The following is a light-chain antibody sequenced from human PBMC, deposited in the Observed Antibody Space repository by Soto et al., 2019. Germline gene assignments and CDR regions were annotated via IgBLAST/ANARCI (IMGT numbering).Light chain of an antibody. Sequence: QSVLTQPPSVSGAPGQRVTISCTGSSSNIGAGHDVHWYQQLPGTAPKLLIYGNSNRPSGVPDRFSVSKSGTSASLAITGLQAEDEADYYCQSYDSSLSGVVFGGGTKLTVL. CDR3: QSYDSSLSGVV. J-gene: IGLJ2*01. V-gene: IGLV1-40*01. CDR1: SSNIGAGHD. CDR2: GNS.